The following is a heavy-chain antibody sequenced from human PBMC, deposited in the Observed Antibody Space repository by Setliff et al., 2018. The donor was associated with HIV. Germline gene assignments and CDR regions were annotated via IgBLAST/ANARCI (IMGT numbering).Heavy chain of an antibody. CDR2: IYYTGFT. J-gene: IGHJ4*02. D-gene: IGHD1-1*01. CDR3: TRQGRGDPGLATTRLDY. V-gene: IGHV4-39*01. CDR1: GDSFSTSSYF. Sequence: SETLSLTCSVSGDSFSTSSYFWGWVRQSPGKGLEWIGNIYYTGFTYSSPSLKGRVIMSIDTSKSQFSLNLTSVTDSDTAVYYCTRQGRGDPGLATTRLDYWGQGTLVTVSS.